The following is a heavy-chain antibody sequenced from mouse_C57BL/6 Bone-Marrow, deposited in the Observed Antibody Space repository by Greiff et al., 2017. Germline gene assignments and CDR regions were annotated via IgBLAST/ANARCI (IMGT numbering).Heavy chain of an antibody. V-gene: IGHV1-63*01. CDR3: VRYNYGSSDAMDY. Sequence: VQLQQSGAELVRPGTSVKMSCKASGYTFTNYWIGWAKQRPGHGLEWIGDIYPGGGYTNYNEKFKGKATLTADKSSSTAYMQFSSLTSEDSAIYYCVRYNYGSSDAMDYWGQGTSVTVSA. D-gene: IGHD1-1*01. CDR2: IYPGGGYT. J-gene: IGHJ4*01. CDR1: GYTFTNYW.